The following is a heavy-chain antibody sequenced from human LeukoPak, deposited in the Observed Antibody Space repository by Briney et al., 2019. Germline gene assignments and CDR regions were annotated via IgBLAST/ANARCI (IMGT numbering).Heavy chain of an antibody. CDR3: ARDRYGDYGDFDY. Sequence: PGGSLRLSCAASGFTFSSYAMHWVRQAPGKGLEWVAVISYDGSNKYYADSVKGRFTLSRDNSKNTLYLQMNSLRAEDTAVYYCARDRYGDYGDFDYWGQGTLVTVSS. CDR1: GFTFSSYA. J-gene: IGHJ4*02. D-gene: IGHD4-17*01. CDR2: ISYDGSNK. V-gene: IGHV3-30-3*01.